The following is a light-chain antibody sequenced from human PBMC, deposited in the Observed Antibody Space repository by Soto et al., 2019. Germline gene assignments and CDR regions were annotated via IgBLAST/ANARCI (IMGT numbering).Light chain of an antibody. J-gene: IGKJ1*01. CDR1: QSVSSS. CDR2: GAS. CDR3: QQYNNWPPGT. Sequence: EIVMTQSPATLSVSPGERATLSCRASQSVSSSLAWYQQKPGQPPRLLIYGASTRATGIPARFSGSGSGTEFTLTISSLQSEDFAVYYCQQYNNWPPGTFGQGTKVEIK. V-gene: IGKV3-15*01.